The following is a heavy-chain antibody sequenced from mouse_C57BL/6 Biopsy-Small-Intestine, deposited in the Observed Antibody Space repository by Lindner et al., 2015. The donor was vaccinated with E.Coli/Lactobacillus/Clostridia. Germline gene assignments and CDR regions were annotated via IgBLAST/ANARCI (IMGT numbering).Heavy chain of an antibody. V-gene: IGHV1-9*01. CDR2: ILPGSGST. J-gene: IGHJ4*01. CDR1: GYPFTDYW. D-gene: IGHD3-2*02. Sequence: VQLQESGAELMKPGASVKLSCKATGYPFTDYWIEWVKLRPGHGLEWIGEILPGSGSTKYNEKFKGKATFTAETSSNTAYMQLSSLTTEDSAIYYCARSSSGYSYVMEYWGQGTSLTVSS. CDR3: ARSSSGYSYVMEY.